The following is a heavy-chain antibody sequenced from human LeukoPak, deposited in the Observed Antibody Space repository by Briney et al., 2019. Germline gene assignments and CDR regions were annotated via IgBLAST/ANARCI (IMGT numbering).Heavy chain of an antibody. Sequence: GGSLRLSCAASGFTFSSYAMSWVRQAPGKGLEWISDISESGDSEFYADSVKGRFTISRDNAKNSLHLQMSSLRAEDTAFYYCARRTYSNHFFDYWGQGTLVTVSS. D-gene: IGHD4-11*01. CDR1: GFTFSSYA. J-gene: IGHJ4*02. CDR2: ISESGDSE. CDR3: ARRTYSNHFFDY. V-gene: IGHV3-23*01.